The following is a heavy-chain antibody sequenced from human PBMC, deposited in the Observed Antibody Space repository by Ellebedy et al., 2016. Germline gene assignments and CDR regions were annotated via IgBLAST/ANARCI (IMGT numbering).Heavy chain of an antibody. CDR2: ISGSGGST. CDR3: AKVYRWGYCSSTSCCDLDS. V-gene: IGHV3-23*01. Sequence: GESLKISXAASGFTFSTYAMSWVRQAPGKGLEWVSAISGSGGSTYYADSVKGRFTISRDNSKNTLYLQMNSLRAEDTAVYYCAKVYRWGYCSSTSCCDLDSWGQGTLVTVSS. D-gene: IGHD2-2*01. CDR1: GFTFSTYA. J-gene: IGHJ4*02.